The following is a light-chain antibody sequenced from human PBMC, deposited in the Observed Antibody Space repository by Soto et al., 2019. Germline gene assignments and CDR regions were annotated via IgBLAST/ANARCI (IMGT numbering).Light chain of an antibody. CDR2: EVS. Sequence: QSALTQPPSASGSPGHSVTLSCTGTSSDVGGYNYVSWYQQHPGKAPKLMIYEVSNRPSGVSNRFSGSKSGNTASLTISGLQAEDEADYYCSSYTSSSTLGVFGTGTKLTVL. CDR1: SSDVGGYNY. CDR3: SSYTSSSTLGV. V-gene: IGLV2-14*01. J-gene: IGLJ1*01.